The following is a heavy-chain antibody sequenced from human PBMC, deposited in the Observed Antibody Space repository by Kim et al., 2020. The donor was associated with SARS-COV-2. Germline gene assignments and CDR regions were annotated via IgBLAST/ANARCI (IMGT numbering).Heavy chain of an antibody. V-gene: IGHV1-69*13. Sequence: SVKVSCKASGGTFSSYAISWERQAPGQGLEWMGGIIPIFGTANYAQKFQGRVTITADESTSTAYMELSSLRSEDTAVYYCARNLYDSSGYYSSWFDPWGQGTLVTVSS. D-gene: IGHD3-22*01. CDR3: ARNLYDSSGYYSSWFDP. CDR1: GGTFSSYA. CDR2: IIPIFGTA. J-gene: IGHJ5*02.